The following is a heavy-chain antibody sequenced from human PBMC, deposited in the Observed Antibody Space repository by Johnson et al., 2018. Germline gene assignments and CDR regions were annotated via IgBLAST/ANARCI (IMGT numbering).Heavy chain of an antibody. CDR3: AKDTIAGIDYYLDMDV. CDR2: ISYDGNKK. Sequence: VQLVESGGGVVQPGRSLRLSCAASGFIFSSYGMHWVRQAPGKGLEWVAVISYDGNKKYYADSVKGRFTISRDNSENTLYLQMNSLRAEDTAVYYCAKDTIAGIDYYLDMDVWGKGTTVTVSS. CDR1: GFIFSSYG. J-gene: IGHJ6*03. D-gene: IGHD3-10*01. V-gene: IGHV3-30*18.